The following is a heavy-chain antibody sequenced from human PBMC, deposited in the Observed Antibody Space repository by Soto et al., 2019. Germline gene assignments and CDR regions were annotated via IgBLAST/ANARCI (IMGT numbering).Heavy chain of an antibody. CDR2: VYFSGTT. CDR3: ARHGSY. J-gene: IGHJ4*02. V-gene: IGHV4-39*01. Sequence: XATLSLTCTVRGVSITTTSYYWGWIRQPPGKGLEWIGSVYFSGTTYYNPSLKSRVTISVDTSKNHFSLRLSSVTAADTAIYYCARHGSYWGQGTLVTVSS. CDR1: GVSITTTSYY.